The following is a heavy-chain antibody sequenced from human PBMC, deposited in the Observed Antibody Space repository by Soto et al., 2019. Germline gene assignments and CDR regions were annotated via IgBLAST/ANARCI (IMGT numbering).Heavy chain of an antibody. CDR2: INPSGGST. Sequence: ASVKVSCKASGYTFTSYYMHWVRQAPGQGLEWMGIINPSGGSTSYAQKFQGRVTMTRDTSTSTAYMGLSSLRSEDTAVYYCASSPPSARPAAAHYYYYGMDVWGQGTTLTVSS. CDR3: ASSPPSARPAAAHYYYYGMDV. V-gene: IGHV1-46*01. D-gene: IGHD2-2*01. J-gene: IGHJ6*02. CDR1: GYTFTSYY.